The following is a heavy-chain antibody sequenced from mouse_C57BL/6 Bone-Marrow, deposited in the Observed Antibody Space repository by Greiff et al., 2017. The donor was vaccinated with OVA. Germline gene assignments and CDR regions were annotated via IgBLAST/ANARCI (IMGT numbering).Heavy chain of an antibody. CDR3: ARALPGDY. V-gene: IGHV1-64*01. D-gene: IGHD5-5*01. CDR2: IHPNSGST. Sequence: VQLQQPGAELVKPGASVKLSCKASGYTFTSYWMHWVKQRPGQGLEWIGMIHPNSGSTNYNEKLKSKATLTVDKSSSTAYMQLSSLTSEDSAVYYCARALPGDYWGQGTTLTVSS. J-gene: IGHJ2*01. CDR1: GYTFTSYW.